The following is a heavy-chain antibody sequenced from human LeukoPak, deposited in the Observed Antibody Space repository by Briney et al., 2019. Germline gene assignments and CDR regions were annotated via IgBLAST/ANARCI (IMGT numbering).Heavy chain of an antibody. V-gene: IGHV3-48*04. Sequence: GGSLRLSCAASGFTFSSYSMNWVRQAPGKGLEWVSYISSSSSTIYYADSVKGRLTISRDNAKNSLYLQMNSLRAEDTAVYYCARDPLNYYDSSGYYDYWGQGTLVTVSS. CDR2: ISSSSSTI. J-gene: IGHJ4*02. CDR1: GFTFSSYS. D-gene: IGHD3-22*01. CDR3: ARDPLNYYDSSGYYDY.